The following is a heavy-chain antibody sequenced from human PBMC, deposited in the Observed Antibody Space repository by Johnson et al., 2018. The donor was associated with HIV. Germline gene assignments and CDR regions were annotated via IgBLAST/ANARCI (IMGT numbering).Heavy chain of an antibody. CDR1: GFTVSGKY. D-gene: IGHD2-15*01. CDR2: ISWNSGTI. CDR3: AKVLRIYCSGGSCSDGLDM. J-gene: IGHJ3*02. V-gene: IGHV3-9*01. Sequence: VQLVESGGGLIQPGGSLRLSCAASGFTVSGKYMTWVRQAPGKGLEWVSGISWNSGTIGYADSVKGRFTISRDNANKSMYLQMNSLRAADTALYYCAKVLRIYCSGGSCSDGLDMWGQGTMVTVSS.